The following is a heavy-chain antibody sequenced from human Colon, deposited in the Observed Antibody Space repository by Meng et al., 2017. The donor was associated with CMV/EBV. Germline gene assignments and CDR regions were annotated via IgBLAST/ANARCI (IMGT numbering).Heavy chain of an antibody. D-gene: IGHD3-22*01. Sequence: GGSLRLSCAASGFGFNNHAMSWVRQAPGKGLEWVSIIYAGAGSTFYADSVKGRFTMSRDDSKNTLHLQMNSLRLEDTAVYYCARDMYYFESSGSYWGQGTLVTVSS. CDR2: IYAGAGST. J-gene: IGHJ4*02. CDR3: ARDMYYFESSGSY. V-gene: IGHV3-66*02. CDR1: GFGFNNHA.